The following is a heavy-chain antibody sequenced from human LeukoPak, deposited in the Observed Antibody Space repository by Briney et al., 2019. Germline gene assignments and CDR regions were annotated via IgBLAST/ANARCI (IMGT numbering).Heavy chain of an antibody. CDR3: ARVGGGSYSSHFDY. Sequence: SETLSLTCTVSGGSISSYYWSWIRQPAGKGLEWIGRSYTSGSTNYNPSLKSRVTMSVDTSKNQFSLKLSSVTAADTALYYCARVGGGSYSSHFDYWGQGTLVTVSS. J-gene: IGHJ4*02. D-gene: IGHD1-26*01. CDR1: GGSISSYY. CDR2: SYTSGST. V-gene: IGHV4-4*07.